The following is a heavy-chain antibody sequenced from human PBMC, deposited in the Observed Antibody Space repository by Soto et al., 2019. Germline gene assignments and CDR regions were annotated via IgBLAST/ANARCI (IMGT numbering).Heavy chain of an antibody. V-gene: IGHV6-1*01. J-gene: IGHJ6*02. CDR1: GDSVSSNSAA. CDR3: ARDRTPGGIQLWLRGYYYYGMDV. Sequence: QVQLQQSGPGLVKPSQTLSLTCAISGDSVSSNSAAWNWIRQSPSRGLEWLGRTYYRSKWYNDYAVSVKSRITINPDTSKNQFSLQLNSVTPEDTAVYYCARDRTPGGIQLWLRGYYYYGMDVWGQGTTVTVSS. CDR2: TYYRSKWYN. D-gene: IGHD5-18*01.